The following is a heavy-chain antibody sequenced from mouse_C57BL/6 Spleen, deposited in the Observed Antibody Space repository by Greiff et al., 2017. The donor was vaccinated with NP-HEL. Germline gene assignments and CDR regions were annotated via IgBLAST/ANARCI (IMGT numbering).Heavy chain of an antibody. J-gene: IGHJ4*01. Sequence: EVQLQQSGPELVKPGASVKITCKASGYTFTDYNMDWVKQSHGKSLEWIGDINPNNGGTIYNQKFKGKATLTVDKSSSTAYMELRSLTSEDTAVYYCERDYQAMDYWGQGTSVTVSS. CDR1: GYTFTDYN. CDR3: ERDYQAMDY. D-gene: IGHD1-1*02. CDR2: INPNNGGT. V-gene: IGHV1-18*01.